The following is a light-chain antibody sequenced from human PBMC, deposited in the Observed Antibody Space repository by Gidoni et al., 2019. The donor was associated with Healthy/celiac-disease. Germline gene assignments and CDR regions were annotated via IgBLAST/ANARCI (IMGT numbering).Light chain of an antibody. V-gene: IGKV3-15*01. CDR1: QSVSSN. CDR3: QQYNNWPI. Sequence: EIVMTQSPATMSMSPGERATLSCRASQSVSSNLAWYQQKPGHAPRLLIYGASTRATGIPARFSGSGSGTEFTLTISSLQSEDFAVYYCQQYNNWPIFGGGTKVEIK. CDR2: GAS. J-gene: IGKJ4*01.